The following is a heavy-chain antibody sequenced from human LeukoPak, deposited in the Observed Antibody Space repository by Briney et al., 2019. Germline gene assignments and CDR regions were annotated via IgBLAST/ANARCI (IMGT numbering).Heavy chain of an antibody. V-gene: IGHV1-18*01. J-gene: IGHJ4*02. CDR2: ISGYNGNT. Sequence: GASVKASCKTSGYSFTSHGISWVRQAPGQGLEWMGWISGYNGNTNYAQKFQGRVTMTTDASTRTAHMEVGGLRSDDTAVYCCARGGWTTGMDYWGQGTLVTVSS. CDR3: ARGGWTTGMDY. D-gene: IGHD1-14*01. CDR1: GYSFTSHG.